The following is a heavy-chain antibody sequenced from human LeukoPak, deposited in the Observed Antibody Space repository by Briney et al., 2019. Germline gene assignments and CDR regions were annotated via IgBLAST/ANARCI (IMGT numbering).Heavy chain of an antibody. CDR2: ISSSGSTI. D-gene: IGHD3-3*01. Sequence: PGGSLRLSCAASGFTFSSYSMNWVRQAPGKGLEWVSYISSSGSTIYYADSVKGRFTISRDNAKNSLYLQMNSLRAEDTAVYYCARDADFWSGSYYFDYWGQGTLVTVSS. V-gene: IGHV3-48*04. CDR3: ARDADFWSGSYYFDY. J-gene: IGHJ4*02. CDR1: GFTFSSYS.